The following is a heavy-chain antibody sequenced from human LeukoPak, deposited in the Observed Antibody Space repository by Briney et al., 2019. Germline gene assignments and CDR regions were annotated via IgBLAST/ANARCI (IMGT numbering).Heavy chain of an antibody. CDR1: GFTFSSYA. CDR3: ARSRGLDVRYYYYMDV. CDR2: ITSDGGRT. D-gene: IGHD3-10*01. Sequence: PGGSLRLSCAASGFTFSSYAVHWVRQAPGKGLEYVSAITSDGGRTYYANSVKGRFTISRDNSKNTLYLQMGSLRAEDMAVYYCARSRGLDVRYYYYMDVGGKGTTVTVSS. J-gene: IGHJ6*03. V-gene: IGHV3-64*01.